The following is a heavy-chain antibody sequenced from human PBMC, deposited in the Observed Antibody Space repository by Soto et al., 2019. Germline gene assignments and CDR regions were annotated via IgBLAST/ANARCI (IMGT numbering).Heavy chain of an antibody. Sequence: EVQLVESGGGLVQPGGSLRLSCAASGFTFSAYDMHWVRQPTGKGLEWVSAIGTLHDTYYPDSVKGRFTISRENAKNSLYLQMNSPTTGDPAVFYCANRGSYWHGGGGWFDPWGQGTLVTVSS. J-gene: IGHJ5*02. CDR1: GFTFSAYD. CDR3: ANRGSYWHGGGGWFDP. CDR2: IGTLHDT. D-gene: IGHD2-8*02. V-gene: IGHV3-13*01.